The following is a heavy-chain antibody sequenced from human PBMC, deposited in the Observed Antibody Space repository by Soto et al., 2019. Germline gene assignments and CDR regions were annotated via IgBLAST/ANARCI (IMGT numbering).Heavy chain of an antibody. J-gene: IGHJ6*02. CDR2: IIPIFGTA. CDR1: GGTFSSYA. V-gene: IGHV1-69*13. CDR3: ARDGYYGSGSFRYYYYGMDV. Sequence: SVKVSCKASGGTFSSYAISWVRQAPGQGLEWMGGIIPIFGTANYAQKFQGRVTITADESTSTAYMELSSLRSEDTAVYYCARDGYYGSGSFRYYYYGMDVWGQGTAVTVSS. D-gene: IGHD3-10*01.